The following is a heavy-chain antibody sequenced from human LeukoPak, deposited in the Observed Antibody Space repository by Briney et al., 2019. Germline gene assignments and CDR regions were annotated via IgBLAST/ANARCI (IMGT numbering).Heavy chain of an antibody. D-gene: IGHD3-22*01. CDR3: ARDLYYDSSGPTGH. CDR2: IWYDGSNK. Sequence: GGSLRLSCAASGFTFSSYGMHWVRQAPGKGLEWVAVIWYDGSNKYYADSVKGRSTISRDNSKNTLYLQMNSLRAEDTAVYYCARDLYYDSSGPTGHWGQGTLVTVSS. V-gene: IGHV3-33*01. CDR1: GFTFSSYG. J-gene: IGHJ4*02.